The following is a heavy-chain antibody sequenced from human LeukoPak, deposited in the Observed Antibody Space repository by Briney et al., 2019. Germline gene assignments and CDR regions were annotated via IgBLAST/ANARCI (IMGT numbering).Heavy chain of an antibody. CDR3: ARDPLRWSSNYYYYGMDV. Sequence: ASGTLSLTCAVSGGSISSSNWWSWVRQPPGKGLEWIGEIYHSGSTNYNPSLKSRVTISVDKSKNQFSLKLSSVTAADTAVYYCARDPLRWSSNYYYYGMDVWGQGTTVTVSS. CDR2: IYHSGST. CDR1: GGSISSSNW. D-gene: IGHD4-23*01. J-gene: IGHJ6*02. V-gene: IGHV4-4*02.